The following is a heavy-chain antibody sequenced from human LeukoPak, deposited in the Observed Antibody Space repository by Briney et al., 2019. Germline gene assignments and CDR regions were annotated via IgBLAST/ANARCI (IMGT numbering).Heavy chain of an antibody. J-gene: IGHJ6*03. V-gene: IGHV3-20*04. CDR2: INWNGGST. CDR1: GFTFDDYG. CDR3: ARCGITIFGVVSCYYMDV. Sequence: GGSLRLSCAASGFTFDDYGMSWVRQAPGKGLEWVSGINWNGGSTGYADSVKGRFTISRDNAKNSLYLQMNSLRAEDTALYYCARCGITIFGVVSCYYMDVWGKGTTVTVSS. D-gene: IGHD3-3*01.